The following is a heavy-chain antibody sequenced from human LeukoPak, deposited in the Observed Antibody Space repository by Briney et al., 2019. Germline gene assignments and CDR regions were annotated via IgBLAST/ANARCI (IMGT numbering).Heavy chain of an antibody. D-gene: IGHD4-11*01. CDR2: IRYDGSNK. Sequence: GGFLRLSCAASGFTFSSYGMHWVRQAPGKGLEWVAFIRYDGSNKYYADSVKGRFTISRDNSKNTLYLQLNSLRVEDTAVYYCARDLNGYSNGGYFDFWGQGTLVTVSS. V-gene: IGHV3-30*02. CDR1: GFTFSSYG. CDR3: ARDLNGYSNGGYFDF. J-gene: IGHJ4*02.